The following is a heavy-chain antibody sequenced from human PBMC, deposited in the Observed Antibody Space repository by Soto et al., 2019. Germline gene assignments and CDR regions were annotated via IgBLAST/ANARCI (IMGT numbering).Heavy chain of an antibody. V-gene: IGHV3-30-3*01. D-gene: IGHD2-21*02. Sequence: QVQLVESGGGVVQPGRSLRLSCAASGFTFSSYAMHWVRQAPGKGLEWVAVISYDGSNKYYADSVKGRFTISRDNSKNTLYLQMNSLRAEDTAVYYCARDRGLVVTAPVSDWGQGTLVTVSS. CDR2: ISYDGSNK. CDR3: ARDRGLVVTAPVSD. J-gene: IGHJ4*02. CDR1: GFTFSSYA.